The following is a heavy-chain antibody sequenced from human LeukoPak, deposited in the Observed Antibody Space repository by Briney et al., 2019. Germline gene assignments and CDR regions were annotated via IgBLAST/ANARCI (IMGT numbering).Heavy chain of an antibody. J-gene: IGHJ6*03. Sequence: PSQTLSLTCTVSGGSISSGSYYWSWIRQPAGKGLEWSGRIYTSGSTNYNPSLKSRLTISVDTSRNQFSLNLSSVTAADTAVYYCARLGGYQVGHYYYYMDVWGKGTTVTVSS. V-gene: IGHV4-61*02. CDR1: GGSISSGSYY. CDR3: ARLGGYQVGHYYYYMDV. D-gene: IGHD3-16*02. CDR2: IYTSGST.